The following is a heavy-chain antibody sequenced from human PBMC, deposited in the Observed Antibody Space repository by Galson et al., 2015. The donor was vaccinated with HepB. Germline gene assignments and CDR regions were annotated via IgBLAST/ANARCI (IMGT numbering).Heavy chain of an antibody. CDR1: GFTFSSYS. V-gene: IGHV3-21*04. CDR3: ARGNFWSSDLYYYYGLDV. CDR2: ISSSSSYI. D-gene: IGHD3-3*01. Sequence: SLRLSCAASGFTFSSYSMNWVRQAPGKGLEWVSSISSSSSYIYYADSVKGRFTISGDNAKNSVYLQMNSLRAEDTAVYYCARGNFWSSDLYYYYGLDVWGQGTTVTVFS. J-gene: IGHJ6*02.